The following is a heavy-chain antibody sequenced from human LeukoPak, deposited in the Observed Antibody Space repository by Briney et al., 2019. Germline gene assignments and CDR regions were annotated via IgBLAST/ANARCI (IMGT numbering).Heavy chain of an antibody. CDR1: GGTFSSYA. Sequence: EASVKVSCKASGGTFSSYAISWVRQAPGQGLEWMGWISAYNGNTNYAQKLQGRVSMTTDTSTTTAYMELRSLRSDDTAVYYCARDSPGDDYWGQGTLVTVSS. D-gene: IGHD3-16*01. J-gene: IGHJ4*02. CDR2: ISAYNGNT. V-gene: IGHV1-18*01. CDR3: ARDSPGDDY.